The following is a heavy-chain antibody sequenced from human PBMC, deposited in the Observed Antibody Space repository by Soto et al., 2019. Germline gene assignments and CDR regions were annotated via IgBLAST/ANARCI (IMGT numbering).Heavy chain of an antibody. V-gene: IGHV3-9*01. CDR1: GFTFDDYA. J-gene: IGHJ3*02. D-gene: IGHD6-6*01. CDR3: AEGLTIATRFDGFDI. Sequence: EVQLVESGGGLVQPGRSLRLSCAASGFTFDDYAMHWVRQAPGKGLEWVSGISWNSGGIGYADSVKGRFTISRDNAKNSLYLQMNSLRAEDTALYYCAEGLTIATRFDGFDIWGQGTMVTVSS. CDR2: ISWNSGGI.